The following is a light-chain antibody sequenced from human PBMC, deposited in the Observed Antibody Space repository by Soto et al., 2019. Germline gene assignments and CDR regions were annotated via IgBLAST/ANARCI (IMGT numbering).Light chain of an antibody. CDR2: GAS. CDR3: QQYVSSPRGFA. Sequence: EIVLTQSPGTLSLSPGEKATLSCRASQSVSSSSYLSWYQQKPGQAPRLLIYGASNRATGVPDRFSGSGSGTDFTLTISRLEPEDFAIYYCQQYVSSPRGFAFGPGTKVDTK. V-gene: IGKV3-20*01. CDR1: QSVSSSSY. J-gene: IGKJ3*01.